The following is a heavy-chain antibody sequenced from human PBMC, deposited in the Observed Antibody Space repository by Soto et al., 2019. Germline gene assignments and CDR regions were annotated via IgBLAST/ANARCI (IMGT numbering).Heavy chain of an antibody. V-gene: IGHV4-34*01. J-gene: IGHJ6*02. CDR3: ARVGYYDFWSGYYYYYGMDV. CDR1: GGSFSGYY. D-gene: IGHD3-3*01. CDR2: INHSGST. Sequence: SETLSLTCAVYGGSFSGYYWSWIRQPPGKGLEWIGEINHSGSTNYNLSLKSRVTISVDTSKNQFSLKLSSVTAADTAVYYCARVGYYDFWSGYYYYYGMDVWGQGTTVTVSS.